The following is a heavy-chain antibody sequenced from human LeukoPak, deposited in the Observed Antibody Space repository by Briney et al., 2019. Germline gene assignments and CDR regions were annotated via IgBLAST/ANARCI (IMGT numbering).Heavy chain of an antibody. CDR3: ASSYCSGGSCYRTFDI. J-gene: IGHJ3*02. CDR2: ISDSGST. V-gene: IGHV4-39*01. D-gene: IGHD2-15*01. CDR1: GGSISSSSYY. Sequence: SETLSLTCTVSGGSISSSSYYWGWIRQPPGKGLEWFGSISDSGSTYYYPSLKSRVTISVDTSKNQFSLNLSSVTAADTAVYYCASSYCSGGSCYRTFDIWGQGTMVTVSS.